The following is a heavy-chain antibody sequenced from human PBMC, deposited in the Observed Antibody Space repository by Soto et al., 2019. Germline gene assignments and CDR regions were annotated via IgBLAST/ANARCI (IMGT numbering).Heavy chain of an antibody. J-gene: IGHJ4*02. CDR1: GFTFNTHW. CDR3: ARGGAMGVDY. CDR2: IYFDGITT. V-gene: IGHV3-74*01. Sequence: PGGSLRLSCTASGFTFNTHWMHWVRQAPGKGLVWVSRIYFDGITTNYADSVKDRLTVSRDNAKNTVYLHVNTLRDEDTAVYYCARGGAMGVDYWGQGTLVTVSS. D-gene: IGHD1-26*01.